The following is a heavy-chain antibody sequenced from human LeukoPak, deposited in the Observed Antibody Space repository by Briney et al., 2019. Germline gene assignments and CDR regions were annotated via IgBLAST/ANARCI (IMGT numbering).Heavy chain of an antibody. CDR3: ARGLQWLVKYYFDY. V-gene: IGHV4-34*01. D-gene: IGHD6-19*01. CDR2: INHSGST. J-gene: IGHJ4*02. Sequence: SETLSLTCAVYGGSFSGYYWSWIRQPPGKGLEWIGEINHSGSTNYNPSLKSRVTISVDTSKNQFSLKLSSVTAANTAVYYCARGLQWLVKYYFDYWGQGTLVTVSS. CDR1: GGSFSGYY.